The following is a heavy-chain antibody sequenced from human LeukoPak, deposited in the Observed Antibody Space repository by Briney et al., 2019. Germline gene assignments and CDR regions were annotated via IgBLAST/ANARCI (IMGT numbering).Heavy chain of an antibody. V-gene: IGHV3-74*01. Sequence: GGSLRLSCAASGLTFSSHWMHWVRQAPGKGLVWVSRITNDGSSTTYADSVKGRFTISRDNSKNTLYLQMSSLRAEDTAVYYCVKERYYCTNGVCYKSFDPWGQGTLVTVSS. CDR2: ITNDGSST. D-gene: IGHD2-8*01. CDR3: VKERYYCTNGVCYKSFDP. J-gene: IGHJ5*02. CDR1: GLTFSSHW.